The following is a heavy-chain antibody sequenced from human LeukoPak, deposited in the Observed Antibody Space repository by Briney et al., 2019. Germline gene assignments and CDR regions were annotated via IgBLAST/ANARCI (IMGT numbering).Heavy chain of an antibody. J-gene: IGHJ6*02. CDR3: ARVDV. Sequence: PGRSLRLSCAASGFIFSTYGMHWVRQAPGKGLEWVAAISHDGGNRVYADSVKGRFTISRDNSKNTLYLQMNSLRAEDTAVYYCARVDVWGQGTTVTVSS. CDR1: GFIFSTYG. CDR2: ISHDGGNR. V-gene: IGHV3-30*03.